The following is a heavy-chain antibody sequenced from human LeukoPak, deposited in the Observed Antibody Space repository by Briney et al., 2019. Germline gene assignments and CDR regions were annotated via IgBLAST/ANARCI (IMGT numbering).Heavy chain of an antibody. CDR1: GGSISSGSYY. CDR2: IYTSGST. CDR3: ARDSRSYYYGSGKLDV. V-gene: IGHV4-61*02. Sequence: PSQTLSLTCTVSGGSISSGSYYWSWIRQPAGKGLEWIGRIYTSGSTNYNPSLKSRVTISVDTSKNQFSLKLSSVTAADTAVYYCARDSRSYYYGSGKLDVWGKGTTVTVSS. J-gene: IGHJ6*04. D-gene: IGHD3-10*01.